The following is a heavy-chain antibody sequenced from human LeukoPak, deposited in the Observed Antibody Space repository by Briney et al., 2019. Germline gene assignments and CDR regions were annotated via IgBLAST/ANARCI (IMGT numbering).Heavy chain of an antibody. J-gene: IGHJ2*01. D-gene: IGHD2-15*01. CDR2: INHRGCT. CDR1: GGSFSGYY. Sequence: PSETLSLTCAVYGGSFSGYYWSWIRQPPGKGLEWVGEINHRGCTNYNPSLKSRVTISVDTSKNQFSLKLSSVTAADTAVYYCARGIGCSGGSCYSYWYFDLWGRGTLVTVSS. CDR3: ARGIGCSGGSCYSYWYFDL. V-gene: IGHV4-34*01.